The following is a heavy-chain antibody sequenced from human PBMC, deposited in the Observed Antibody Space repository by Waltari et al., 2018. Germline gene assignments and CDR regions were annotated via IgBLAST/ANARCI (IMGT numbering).Heavy chain of an antibody. Sequence: QVQLVESGGGVVQPGRSLRLSCAASGFTFSSYGMHWVRQAPGKGREGGDVTGDDGSNDDYADSGKGRFTMSRDNSKNTLYLQMSSRRAEDKGVYYCARHRRGYRQENWVDPWGQGTLVTVSS. CDR3: ARHRRGYRQENWVDP. V-gene: IGHV3-33*01. CDR2: TGDDGSND. D-gene: IGHD5-18*01. J-gene: IGHJ5*02. CDR1: GFTFSSYG.